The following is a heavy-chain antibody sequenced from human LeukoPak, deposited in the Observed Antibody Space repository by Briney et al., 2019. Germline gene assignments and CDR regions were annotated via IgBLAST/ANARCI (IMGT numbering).Heavy chain of an antibody. J-gene: IGHJ4*02. CDR1: GYTFTSYG. V-gene: IGHV1-18*01. Sequence: ASVKVSCKATGYTFTSYGISRVRQAPGQGLEGMGWISSNSDNTNYAQKLQGRVTMTTDTSTSTAYMELRSLRSDDTALYFCARDWGSIKVIADYWGQGTLVTVSS. D-gene: IGHD7-27*01. CDR3: ARDWGSIKVIADY. CDR2: ISSNSDNT.